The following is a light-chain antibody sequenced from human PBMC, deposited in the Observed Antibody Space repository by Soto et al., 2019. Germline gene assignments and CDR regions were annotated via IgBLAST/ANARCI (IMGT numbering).Light chain of an antibody. CDR2: GDN. J-gene: IGLJ2*01. V-gene: IGLV1-44*01. Sequence: QSVLTQPPSASGTPGQRVTISCSGSGSSIGTNTVNWYRQLPGTAPKLLIYGDNQRPSGVPDRSSGSTSGTSSSLAIRGVQSEDEADYYCAEWDGSLNNVLFGGGTQLTVL. CDR1: GSSIGTNT. CDR3: AEWDGSLNNVL.